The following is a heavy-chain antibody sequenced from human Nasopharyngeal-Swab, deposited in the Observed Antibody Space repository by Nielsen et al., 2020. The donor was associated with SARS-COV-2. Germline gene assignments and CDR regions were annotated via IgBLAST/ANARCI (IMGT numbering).Heavy chain of an antibody. Sequence: SVKVSCKASGGTFSSYAISWVRQAPGQGLEWMGGIIPIFGTANYAQKFQGRVTITADESTSTAYMELGSLRSEDTAVYYCATVGGGSYYPFDYWGQGTLVTVSS. CDR3: ATVGGGSYYPFDY. J-gene: IGHJ4*02. CDR2: IIPIFGTA. D-gene: IGHD1-26*01. V-gene: IGHV1-69*13. CDR1: GGTFSSYA.